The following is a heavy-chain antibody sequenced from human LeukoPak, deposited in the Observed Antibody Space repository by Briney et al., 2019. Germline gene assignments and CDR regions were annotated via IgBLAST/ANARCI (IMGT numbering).Heavy chain of an antibody. J-gene: IGHJ4*02. CDR2: INHSGST. D-gene: IGHD6-13*01. Sequence: MPSETLSLTCAVYGGSFSGYYWSWIRQPPGKGLEWIGEINHSGSTNYNPSLKNRVTISVDTSKNQFSLRLNSVTAADTAMYYCARGPYSSNYLQEYYFDPWGQGTLVTVSS. CDR3: ARGPYSSNYLQEYYFDP. V-gene: IGHV4-34*01. CDR1: GGSFSGYY.